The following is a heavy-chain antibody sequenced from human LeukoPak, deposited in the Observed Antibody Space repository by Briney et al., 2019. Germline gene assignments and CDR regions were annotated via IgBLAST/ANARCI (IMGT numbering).Heavy chain of an antibody. CDR3: ARVGSQATFDY. J-gene: IGHJ4*02. V-gene: IGHV3-53*01. Sequence: GGSLRLSCAASGFTVSSNYMSWVRQAPGKGLEWVSVIYSGGSTYYADSVKGRFTISRDNSKNTLYLQINSLRAEDTAVYYCARVGSQATFDYWGQGTLVTVSS. CDR1: GFTVSSNY. CDR2: IYSGGST. D-gene: IGHD1-26*01.